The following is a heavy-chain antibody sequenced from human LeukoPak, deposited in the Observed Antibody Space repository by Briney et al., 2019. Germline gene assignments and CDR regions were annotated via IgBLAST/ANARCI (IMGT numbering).Heavy chain of an antibody. CDR2: VYTGGST. CDR1: GFTVSTNY. D-gene: IGHD6-19*01. J-gene: IGHJ3*02. V-gene: IGHV3-53*01. CDR3: ARDVIPGYTTGWVAFHI. Sequence: GGSLRLSCAASGFTVSTNYMSWVRQGPGKGLEWISVVYTGGSTYYADSVKGRFTISRDNAKNSLFLQINSLRVEDTAVYYCARDVIPGYTTGWVAFHIWGQGTTVTVSS.